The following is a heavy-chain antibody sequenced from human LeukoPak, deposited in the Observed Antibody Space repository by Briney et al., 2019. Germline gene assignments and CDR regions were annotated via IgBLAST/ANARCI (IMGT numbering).Heavy chain of an antibody. D-gene: IGHD6-25*01. Sequence: GASVKVSCMACGDTFTTYYMLWVRQAPGQGLEWMGWMSDNSGGTNYAQKMHGILTMTRDTSISIAYMEISGLTSDDTAVYYCATSSGYRSGWGAIDIWAQGTIVTVPS. J-gene: IGHJ3*02. CDR1: GDTFTTYY. CDR3: ATSSGYRSGWGAIDI. CDR2: MSDNSGGT. V-gene: IGHV1-2*02.